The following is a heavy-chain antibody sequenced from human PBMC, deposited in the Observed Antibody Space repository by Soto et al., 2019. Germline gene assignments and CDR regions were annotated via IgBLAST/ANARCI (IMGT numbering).Heavy chain of an antibody. CDR2: IYYSGSI. Sequence: QLQLQESGPGLVKPSETLSLTCTVSGGSISSSGYYWGWIRQPPGKGLEWIGSIYYSGSIDYNPSLKSRVSISAATSKNQFSRMRSSVTAADTAVYYCARHPDTGYSIGWLRLYYFDYWGQGTLVTVSS. J-gene: IGHJ4*02. CDR1: GGSISSSGYY. CDR3: ARHPDTGYSIGWLRLYYFDY. D-gene: IGHD6-19*01. V-gene: IGHV4-39*01.